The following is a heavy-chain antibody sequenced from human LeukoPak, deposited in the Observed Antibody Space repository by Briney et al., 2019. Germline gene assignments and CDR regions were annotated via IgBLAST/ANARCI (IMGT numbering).Heavy chain of an antibody. Sequence: PGGSLRLSCVASGFTFNYYTVHWVRQAPGKGLEWVALISYDGSNTYYAASVKGRFTISRDNSKNTLYQQMNSLRAEDTAIYYCARGATNDFWSGYGWFDPWGQGTLVTVSS. J-gene: IGHJ5*02. CDR3: ARGATNDFWSGYGWFDP. CDR2: ISYDGSNT. D-gene: IGHD3-3*01. CDR1: GFTFNYYT. V-gene: IGHV3-30-3*01.